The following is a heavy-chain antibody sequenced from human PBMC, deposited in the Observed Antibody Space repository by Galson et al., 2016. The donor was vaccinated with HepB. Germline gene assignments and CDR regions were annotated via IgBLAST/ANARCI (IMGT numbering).Heavy chain of an antibody. CDR1: GGSISSSNW. V-gene: IGHV4-4*02. CDR3: ARNSGGSYLGWFDP. CDR2: IYHSGTT. Sequence: ETLSLTCAVSGGSISSSNWWTWVRQPPGKGLERIGEIYHSGTTHYNPSLESRVTISVDKSKNQFSLKLNSVTAADTAVYYCARNSGGSYLGWFDPWGQGTLVTVSS. D-gene: IGHD1-26*01. J-gene: IGHJ5*02.